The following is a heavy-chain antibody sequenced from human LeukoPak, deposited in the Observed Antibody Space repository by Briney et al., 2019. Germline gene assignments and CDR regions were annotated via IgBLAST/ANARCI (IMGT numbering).Heavy chain of an antibody. CDR1: GFTFSSYT. J-gene: IGHJ4*02. D-gene: IGHD4-17*01. CDR3: ARGTGVGDYPSVPFDY. CDR2: ILSDSGTTI. Sequence: GGSLRLSCATSGFTFSSYTMNWVRQAPGAGLEWISSILSDSGTTIHYADSVRGRFTISRDNAKNSLFLQMNSLRVEDTAVYYCARGTGVGDYPSVPFDYWGQGTLVTVSS. V-gene: IGHV3-48*04.